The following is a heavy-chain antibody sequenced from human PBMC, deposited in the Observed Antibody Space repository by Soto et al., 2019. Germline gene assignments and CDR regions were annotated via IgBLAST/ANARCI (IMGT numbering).Heavy chain of an antibody. Sequence: ASVKVSCKASGYTLTSYYLHCVRQAPGQVPEWMGIINPSGGITNDAQKFQDRVTMTSDTSTSTVYMELSSLRSEDTAVYYCARGISTTRYYYYYGMDVWGQGTTVTVSS. CDR1: GYTLTSYY. CDR2: INPSGGIT. J-gene: IGHJ6*02. V-gene: IGHV1-46*01. D-gene: IGHD2-2*01. CDR3: ARGISTTRYYYYYGMDV.